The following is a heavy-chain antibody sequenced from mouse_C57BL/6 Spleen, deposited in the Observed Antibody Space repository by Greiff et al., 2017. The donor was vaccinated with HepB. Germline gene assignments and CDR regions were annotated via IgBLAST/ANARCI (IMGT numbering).Heavy chain of an antibody. Sequence: VQLKESGPELVKPGDSVKISCKASGYSFTGYFMNWVMQSHGKSLEWIGRINPYNGDTFYNQKFKGKATLTVDKSSSTADMELRSLTSEDSAVYYCARRVVATDWYFDVWGTGTTVTVSS. D-gene: IGHD1-1*01. CDR2: INPYNGDT. CDR3: ARRVVATDWYFDV. CDR1: GYSFTGYF. V-gene: IGHV1-20*01. J-gene: IGHJ1*03.